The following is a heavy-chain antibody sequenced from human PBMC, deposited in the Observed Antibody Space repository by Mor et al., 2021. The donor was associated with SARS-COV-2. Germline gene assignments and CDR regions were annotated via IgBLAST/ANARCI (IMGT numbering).Heavy chain of an antibody. V-gene: IGHV3-7*01. J-gene: IGHJ4*02. Sequence: DSVKGRFTISRDNAKNSLYLQMNSLRAEDTAVYYCARDLSLLGSSRHWGQGTLVTVSS. CDR3: ARDLSLLGSSRH. D-gene: IGHD6-13*01.